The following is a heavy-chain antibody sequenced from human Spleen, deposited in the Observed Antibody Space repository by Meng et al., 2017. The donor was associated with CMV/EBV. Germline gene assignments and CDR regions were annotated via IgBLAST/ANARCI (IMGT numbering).Heavy chain of an antibody. D-gene: IGHD6-19*01. CDR3: ARHTPDSSGWYSLLDY. CDR1: GGSISSGDSY. V-gene: IGHV4-30-4*08. CDR2: IYYSGST. J-gene: IGHJ4*02. Sequence: SETLSLTCTVSGGSISSGDSYWSWIRQPPGKGLEWIGYIYYSGSTYYNPSLRSRVTISVDTSKNQLSLKPSSVTAADTAVYYCARHTPDSSGWYSLLDYWGQGTTVTVSS.